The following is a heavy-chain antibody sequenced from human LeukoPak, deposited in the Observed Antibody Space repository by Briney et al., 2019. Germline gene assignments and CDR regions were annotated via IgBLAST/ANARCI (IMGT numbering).Heavy chain of an antibody. V-gene: IGHV4-61*02. Sequence: SQTLSLTCTVSGGSISSGSYYWSWIRQPAGKGLEWIGRIYTSGSTNYNPSLKSRVTISVDTSKNQFSLKVNSVTAADTAVYYCARDAGHQLSRRNYYAMDVWGQGTTVTVSS. CDR1: GGSISSGSYY. CDR2: IYTSGST. CDR3: ARDAGHQLSRRNYYAMDV. D-gene: IGHD2-2*01. J-gene: IGHJ6*02.